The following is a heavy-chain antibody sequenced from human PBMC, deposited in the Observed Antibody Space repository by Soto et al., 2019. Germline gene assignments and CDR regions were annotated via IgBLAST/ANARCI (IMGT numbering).Heavy chain of an antibody. D-gene: IGHD1-1*01. CDR2: ISDYGRV. V-gene: IGHV3-74*01. Sequence: XGSLRLSCAAAGFSFRNYWMHWVRQAPGKGLVWVSRISDYGRVNYADSVEGRFTISRDDAKSELYLQMSSLRLEDTAVYYCARGGLEPFDYLGQGALVTVSS. CDR3: ARGGLEPFDY. CDR1: GFSFRNYW. J-gene: IGHJ4*02.